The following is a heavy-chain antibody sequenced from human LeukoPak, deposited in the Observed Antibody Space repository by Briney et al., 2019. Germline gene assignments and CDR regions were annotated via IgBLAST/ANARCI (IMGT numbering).Heavy chain of an antibody. CDR2: ISIYNGIT. CDR1: GYTFTNYG. CDR3: ARITYDFWSGYYMPDDP. D-gene: IGHD3-3*01. V-gene: IGHV1-18*01. J-gene: IGHJ5*02. Sequence: GASVKVSCKASGYTFTNYGISWVRQAPGQGLEWMGWISIYNGITDYAQKLRGRVTMTTDTSTSTAYMELRSLRSDDTAVYYCARITYDFWSGYYMPDDPWGQGTLVTVSS.